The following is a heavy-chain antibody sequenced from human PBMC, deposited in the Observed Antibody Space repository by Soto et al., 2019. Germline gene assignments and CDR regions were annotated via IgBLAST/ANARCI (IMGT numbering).Heavy chain of an antibody. CDR2: ISAYNGNT. Sequence: SVKVSCKASGYTFTSYGISWVRQAPGQGLEWMGWISAYNGNTNYAQKLQGRVTMTTDTSTSTAYMELRSLRSDDTAVYYCARQKPGGIAAAGDRIAMVGANWFDTWGQGTLVTVSS. CDR3: ARQKPGGIAAAGDRIAMVGANWFDT. V-gene: IGHV1-18*01. CDR1: GYTFTSYG. J-gene: IGHJ5*02. D-gene: IGHD6-13*01.